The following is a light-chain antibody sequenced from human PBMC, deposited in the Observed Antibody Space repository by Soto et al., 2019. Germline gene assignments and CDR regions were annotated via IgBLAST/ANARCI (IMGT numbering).Light chain of an antibody. CDR2: LGS. CDR3: MQPLQTLIT. V-gene: IGKV2-28*01. CDR1: QSLTHSSGYNY. J-gene: IGKJ5*01. Sequence: EIVLTQSPLSLSVSPGEPASISCRSSQSLTHSSGYNYLDWYLLKSGQPPQLVIYLGSNRGSGVPDTFSGSGSGTHYTLTISRVETEDAGVYFCMQPLQTLITFGQGTRLE.